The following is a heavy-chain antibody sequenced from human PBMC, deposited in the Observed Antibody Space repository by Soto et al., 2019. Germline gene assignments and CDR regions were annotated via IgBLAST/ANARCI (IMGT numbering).Heavy chain of an antibody. D-gene: IGHD6-19*01. Sequence: ESGGVVVQPGGSLRLSCAASGFTFDDYTMHWVRQAPGKGLEWVSLISWDGGSTYYADSVKGRFTISRDNSKNSLYLQMNSLRTEDTALYYCAKDEAIAVAGTFFDYWGQGTLVTVSS. V-gene: IGHV3-43*01. J-gene: IGHJ4*02. CDR3: AKDEAIAVAGTFFDY. CDR2: ISWDGGST. CDR1: GFTFDDYT.